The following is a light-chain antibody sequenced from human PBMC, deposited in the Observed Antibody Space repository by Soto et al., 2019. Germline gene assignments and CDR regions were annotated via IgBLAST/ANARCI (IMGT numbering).Light chain of an antibody. CDR1: QSVLYSSNNKNY. CDR2: WAS. Sequence: DIVMTQSPDSLAVSLGERDTINCKSSQSVLYSSNNKNYLAWYQQKPGQPPKLLIYWASTRESGVPGRFSGSGSGTDFTLTISSLQAEDVAVYYCQQYYSTPYTFGQGTKLEIK. V-gene: IGKV4-1*01. J-gene: IGKJ2*01. CDR3: QQYYSTPYT.